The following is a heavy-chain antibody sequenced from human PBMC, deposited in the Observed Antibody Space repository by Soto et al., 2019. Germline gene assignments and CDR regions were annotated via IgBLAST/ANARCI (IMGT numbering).Heavy chain of an antibody. V-gene: IGHV4-39*01. CDR2: IYYSGST. CDR1: GGSISSSSYY. CDR3: ARLVFGNYFDY. Sequence: SETLSLTCTVSGGSISSSSYYWGWIRQPPGKGLEWIGSIYYSGSTYYNPSLKSRVTISVDTSKNQFSLKLSSVTAADTAVYYCARLVFGNYFDYWGQGTLVTVSS. D-gene: IGHD3-3*01. J-gene: IGHJ4*02.